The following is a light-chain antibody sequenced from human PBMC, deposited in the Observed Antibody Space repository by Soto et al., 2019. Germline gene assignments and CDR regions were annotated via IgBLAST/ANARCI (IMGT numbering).Light chain of an antibody. CDR1: QSIESKY. V-gene: IGKV3-20*01. Sequence: EIVLTQSPGILSLSPGERATLSCRASQSIESKYFAWYQQKPGQAPRLLIYGASSRATGVPDRFSGSGSGTDFTLTITRLDPEDFAVYYCQQFGPTYTFGQGTKLEIK. CDR2: GAS. J-gene: IGKJ2*01. CDR3: QQFGPTYT.